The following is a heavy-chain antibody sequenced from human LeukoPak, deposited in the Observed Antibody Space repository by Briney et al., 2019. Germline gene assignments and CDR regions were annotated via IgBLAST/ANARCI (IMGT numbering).Heavy chain of an antibody. V-gene: IGHV3-30-3*01. CDR1: GFTFSNYA. J-gene: IGHJ6*03. CDR2: ISYDGSNK. Sequence: SGGSLRLSCAASGFTFSNYAMHWVRQAPGKGLEWVTVISYDGSNKFYADSVKGRFTISRDNSKNTLYLQINSLRAEDTAVYYCAKGRVGSRGPPHYYMDVWGKGTTVTVSS. D-gene: IGHD3-10*01. CDR3: AKGRVGSRGPPHYYMDV.